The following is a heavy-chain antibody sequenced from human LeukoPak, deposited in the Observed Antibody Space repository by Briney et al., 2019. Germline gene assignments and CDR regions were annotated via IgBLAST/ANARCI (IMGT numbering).Heavy chain of an antibody. CDR1: GYTFSSYA. Sequence: GRSLRLSCAASGYTFSSYAMHWVRQAPGKGLEWVAVISYDGSNKYYADSVKGRLTISRDNSKNTLYLQMNSLRAEDTAVYYCARDTRRGYSYGYLDYWGQGTLVTVSS. CDR2: ISYDGSNK. J-gene: IGHJ4*02. D-gene: IGHD5-18*01. V-gene: IGHV3-30-3*01. CDR3: ARDTRRGYSYGYLDY.